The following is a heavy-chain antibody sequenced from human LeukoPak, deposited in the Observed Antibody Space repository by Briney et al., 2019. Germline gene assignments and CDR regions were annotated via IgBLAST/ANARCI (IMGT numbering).Heavy chain of an antibody. D-gene: IGHD1-26*01. CDR3: ATGVGATAPLDY. J-gene: IGHJ4*02. V-gene: IGHV1-24*01. Sequence: ASVKVSCKVSGYTLTELSMHWVRQAPGKGLERMGGFDPEDGETIYAQKFQGRVTMTEDTSTDTAYMELSSLRSEDTAVYYCATGVGATAPLDYWGQGTLVTVSS. CDR2: FDPEDGET. CDR1: GYTLTELS.